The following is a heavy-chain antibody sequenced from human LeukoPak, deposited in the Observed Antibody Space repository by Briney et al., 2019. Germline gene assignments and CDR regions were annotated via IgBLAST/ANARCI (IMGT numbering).Heavy chain of an antibody. J-gene: IGHJ4*02. Sequence: SETLSLTCAVYGGSFSGYYWSWIRQPPVKGLEWIGEINHSGSTNYNPSLKSRVTISVDTSKNQFSLKLSSVTAADTAVYYCARGNNSKSFDYWGQGTLVTVSS. CDR2: INHSGST. CDR1: GGSFSGYY. V-gene: IGHV4-34*01. CDR3: ARGNNSKSFDY. D-gene: IGHD4-11*01.